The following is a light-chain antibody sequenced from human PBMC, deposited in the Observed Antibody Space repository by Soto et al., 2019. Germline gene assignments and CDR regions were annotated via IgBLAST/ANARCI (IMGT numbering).Light chain of an antibody. J-gene: IGKJ2*01. V-gene: IGKV3-15*01. CDR1: QSVSTN. CDR3: QQEDDGPYT. Sequence: VMTQSPAILSVSPGERATLSCRASQSVSTNVAWYQQIPGQTPRLLIYGASTRATGIPVRFSGSGSGTEFPLTISSLQSEDFAVYYWQQEDDGPYTFGQGTKVEI. CDR2: GAS.